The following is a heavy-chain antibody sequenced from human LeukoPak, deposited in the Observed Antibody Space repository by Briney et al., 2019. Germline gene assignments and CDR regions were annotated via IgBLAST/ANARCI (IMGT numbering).Heavy chain of an antibody. Sequence: ASVKVSCKASGYTFASYGISWVRQAPGRGLEWMGSISPYTGNTKYAERLQGRVIMTTDTSTRTAYMELRSLSSDDTAVFYCARDQYDSVWGSYRPYFDLWGQGTLVTVSS. CDR1: GYTFASYG. CDR3: ARDQYDSVWGSYRPYFDL. J-gene: IGHJ4*02. V-gene: IGHV1-18*01. D-gene: IGHD3-16*02. CDR2: ISPYTGNT.